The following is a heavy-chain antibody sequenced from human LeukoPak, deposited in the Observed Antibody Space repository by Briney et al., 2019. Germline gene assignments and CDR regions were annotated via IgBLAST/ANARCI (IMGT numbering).Heavy chain of an antibody. J-gene: IGHJ3*02. V-gene: IGHV3-7*01. CDR2: IKQDGSEK. CDR1: GFTFSSYW. CDR3: ASGYRTWAAAGTCDI. Sequence: GGSLRLSCAASGFTFSSYWMSWVRQAPGKGLEWVANIKQDGSEKYYVDSVKGRFTISRDNAKNSLYLQMNSLRAEDTAVYYCASGYRTWAAAGTCDIWGQGTMVTVSS. D-gene: IGHD6-13*01.